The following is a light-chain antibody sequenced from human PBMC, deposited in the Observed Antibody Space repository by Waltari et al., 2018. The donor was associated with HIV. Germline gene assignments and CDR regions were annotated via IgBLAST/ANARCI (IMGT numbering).Light chain of an antibody. CDR1: ASNIGAGYD. CDR2: GNN. J-gene: IGLJ1*01. V-gene: IGLV1-40*01. Sequence: QSVLTQPPSVSGAPGQRVTVSCTGSASNIGAGYDVHWYQKLPGTAPKLFINGNNNRPSGVPDRFADSKSGASASLAITGLQGEDEGDYYCQTYDTDLKTYVFGSGTKVTVL. CDR3: QTYDTDLKTYV.